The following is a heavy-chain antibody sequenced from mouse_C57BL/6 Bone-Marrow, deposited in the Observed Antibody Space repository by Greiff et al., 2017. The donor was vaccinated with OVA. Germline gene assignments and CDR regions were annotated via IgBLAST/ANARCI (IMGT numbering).Heavy chain of an antibody. J-gene: IGHJ2*01. V-gene: IGHV14-4*01. CDR2: IDPENGDT. D-gene: IGHD1-1*01. CDR1: GFNIKDDY. CDR3: TTRAFITTVVDY. Sequence: EVQLQESGAELVRPGASVKLSCTASGFNIKDDYMHWVKQRPEQGLEWIGWIDPENGDTEYASKFQGKATITADTSSNTAYLQLSSLTSEDTAVYYCTTRAFITTVVDYWGQGTTLTVSS.